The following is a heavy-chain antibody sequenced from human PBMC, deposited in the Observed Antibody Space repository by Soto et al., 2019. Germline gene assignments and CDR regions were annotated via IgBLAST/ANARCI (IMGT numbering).Heavy chain of an antibody. J-gene: IGHJ4*02. Sequence: PGGSLRLSCAASGFTFSSYAMSWVRQAPGKGLEWVSAISGSGGSTYYADSVKGRFTISRDNSKNTPYLQMNSLRAEDTAVYYCAKDPRYQPLGTPDYWGQGTLVTVSS. CDR1: GFTFSSYA. CDR3: AKDPRYQPLGTPDY. D-gene: IGHD2-2*01. CDR2: ISGSGGST. V-gene: IGHV3-23*01.